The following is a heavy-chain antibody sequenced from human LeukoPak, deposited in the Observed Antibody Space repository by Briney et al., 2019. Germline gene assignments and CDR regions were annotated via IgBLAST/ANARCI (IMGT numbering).Heavy chain of an antibody. Sequence: SETLSLTCTVSGDSISSSIYYWGWIRQPPGKGLEWIASMYYRGSTYYNPTLKSRVTVSVDASKNRFSLKLSSVTAADTAVYYCARGEEYHDSSGYHLDYWGQGTLVTVSS. CDR2: MYYRGST. CDR1: GDSISSSIYY. CDR3: ARGEEYHDSSGYHLDY. J-gene: IGHJ4*02. V-gene: IGHV4-39*01. D-gene: IGHD3-22*01.